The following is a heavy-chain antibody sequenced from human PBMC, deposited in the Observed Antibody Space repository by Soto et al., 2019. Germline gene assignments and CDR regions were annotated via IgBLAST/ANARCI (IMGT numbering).Heavy chain of an antibody. Sequence: GGSLRLSCAASGFPFADYYMSWIRQAPGKGLEWLSNINSNGGTKHYADSVRGRFTISRDNAKKSLYLEMNNLRAEDTAVDYCARDLGGGRYWGRGTLVTVCS. CDR2: INSNGGTK. CDR1: GFPFADYY. J-gene: IGHJ4*02. CDR3: ARDLGGGRY. V-gene: IGHV3-11*01. D-gene: IGHD3-16*01.